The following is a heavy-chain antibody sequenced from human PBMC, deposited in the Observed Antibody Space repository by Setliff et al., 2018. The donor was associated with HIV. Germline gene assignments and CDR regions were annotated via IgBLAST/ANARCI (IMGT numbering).Heavy chain of an antibody. J-gene: IGHJ4*02. CDR3: ARLSSYRSSSYYFDY. CDR2: IYYNGST. V-gene: IGHV4-39*01. Sequence: SETLSLTCTVSGGSISSSSYYWGWIRQPPGKGLEWIGSIYYNGSTLYKPSLKSRVTMSVDTSKNQFSLKLNSVTAADTAVYHCARLSSYRSSSYYFDYWGQGALVTVSS. D-gene: IGHD6-6*01. CDR1: GGSISSSSYY.